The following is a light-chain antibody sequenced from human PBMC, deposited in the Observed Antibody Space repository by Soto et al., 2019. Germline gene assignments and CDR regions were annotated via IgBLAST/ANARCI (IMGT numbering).Light chain of an antibody. V-gene: IGLV2-14*01. CDR1: SSDVGGYNY. CDR2: DVS. CDR3: SSYTSISTLLYV. Sequence: QSALTQPASVSGSPGQSITISCTGTSSDVGGYNYVSWYQQHPGKAPKLMIYDVSNRPSGVSNRFSGSKSGNTASLTISGLQADYEADYYCSSYTSISTLLYVFGTGTKVTVL. J-gene: IGLJ1*01.